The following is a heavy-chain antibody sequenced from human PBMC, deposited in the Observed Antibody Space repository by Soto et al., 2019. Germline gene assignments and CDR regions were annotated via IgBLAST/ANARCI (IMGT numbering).Heavy chain of an antibody. D-gene: IGHD6-19*01. Sequence: EVQLVESGGGLVQPGGSLKFSCAASGFTFSGCAMHWVRQASGKGLEWLGRIRSKPNNYATEYAASVQGRFTISRDDSKNTAYLEMNSLKTEDTAVYYCTRWAYSYGWYFDYWGQGALVTVSS. CDR1: GFTFSGCA. V-gene: IGHV3-73*01. J-gene: IGHJ4*02. CDR2: IRSKPNNYAT. CDR3: TRWAYSYGWYFDY.